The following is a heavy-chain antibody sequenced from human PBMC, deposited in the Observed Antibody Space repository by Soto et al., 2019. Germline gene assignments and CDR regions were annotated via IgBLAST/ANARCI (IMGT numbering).Heavy chain of an antibody. V-gene: IGHV1-3*01. CDR3: ASHSSWDRNYYYYMDV. Sequence: QVQLVQSGAEVKKPGASVKVSCKASGYTFTSYAMHWVRQAPGQRLEWMGWINAGNGNTKYSQKFQGRVTITRDTSASTDYMELSRLRSEDTAVYYCASHSSWDRNYYYYMDVWGKGTTVTVSS. D-gene: IGHD6-13*01. J-gene: IGHJ6*03. CDR1: GYTFTSYA. CDR2: INAGNGNT.